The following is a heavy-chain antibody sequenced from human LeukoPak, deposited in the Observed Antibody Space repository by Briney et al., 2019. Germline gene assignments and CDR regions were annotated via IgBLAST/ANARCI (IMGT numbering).Heavy chain of an antibody. D-gene: IGHD2-2*01. Sequence: PGGSLRLSCAASGFPFRSYAMSWVRQAPGKGLEWVSSISAGGSTTCYADSVKGRFTISRDNSKNTLYLQMDSLRAEDTAVYFCAKVPGQIVALPAGDDAFDIWGQGIMVTVSS. CDR3: AKVPGQIVALPAGDDAFDI. V-gene: IGHV3-23*01. CDR1: GFPFRSYA. J-gene: IGHJ3*02. CDR2: ISAGGSTT.